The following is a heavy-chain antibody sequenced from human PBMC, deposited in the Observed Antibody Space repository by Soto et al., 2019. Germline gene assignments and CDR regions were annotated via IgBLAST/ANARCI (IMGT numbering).Heavy chain of an antibody. Sequence: SETLSLTCAVSGSSITITYYWGWVRQPPGKGLEWIGSIHHSGSVFESGSTHYNPSFKSRVTISADTSKNQFSLKLTSVTAADTAVYFCARNSSSSYFDYWGQGTLVNVSS. J-gene: IGHJ4*02. D-gene: IGHD6-13*01. CDR3: ARNSSSSYFDY. CDR1: GSSITITYY. V-gene: IGHV4-38-2*01. CDR2: IHHSGSVFESGST.